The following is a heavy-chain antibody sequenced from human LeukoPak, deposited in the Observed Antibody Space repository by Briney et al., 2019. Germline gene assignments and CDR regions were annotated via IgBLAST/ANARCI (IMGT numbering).Heavy chain of an antibody. D-gene: IGHD4-17*01. CDR2: ISSSGAYM. J-gene: IGHJ4*02. V-gene: IGHV3-21*01. Sequence: PGGSLRLSCAASGFTFSSYGMNWVRQAPGKGLEWVSSISSSGAYMYYADSVKGRFTISRDNAKNSLYLQMSSLRAEDTAIYYCAREDYSDLYFDYWGRGTLVSVSS. CDR3: AREDYSDLYFDY. CDR1: GFTFSSYG.